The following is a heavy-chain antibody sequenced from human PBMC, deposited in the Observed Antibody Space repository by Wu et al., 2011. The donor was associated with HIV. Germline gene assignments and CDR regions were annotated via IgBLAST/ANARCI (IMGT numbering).Heavy chain of an antibody. CDR2: IIPIFGTA. D-gene: IGHD3-22*01. V-gene: IGHV1-69*06. CDR3: ARDRLGYDSSGYYYEHYYYGMDV. J-gene: IGHJ6*02. CDR1: GGTFSSYA. Sequence: QVQLVQSGAEVKKPGASVKVSCKASGGTFSSYAISWVRQAPGQGLEWMGRIIPIFGTANYAQKFQGRVTITADKSTSTAYMELSSLRSEDTAVYYCARDRLGYDSSGYYYEHYYYGMDVWGQGTTVTVSS.